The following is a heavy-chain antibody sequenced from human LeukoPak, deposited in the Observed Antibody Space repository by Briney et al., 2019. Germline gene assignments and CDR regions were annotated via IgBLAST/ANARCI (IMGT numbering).Heavy chain of an antibody. CDR1: GYSSSSGHY. D-gene: IGHD3-22*01. Sequence: SETLSLTCAVCGYSSSSGHYWAWVRQPPGKGLEWIGSIYHSGNTYYNPSLKSRVSISVDTSKNQFSLKLTSMTAADTAVYYCARDLWYYFDSSGYFYLGFDYWGQGTLVTVSS. CDR3: ARDLWYYFDSSGYFYLGFDY. J-gene: IGHJ4*02. CDR2: IYHSGNT. V-gene: IGHV4-38-2*02.